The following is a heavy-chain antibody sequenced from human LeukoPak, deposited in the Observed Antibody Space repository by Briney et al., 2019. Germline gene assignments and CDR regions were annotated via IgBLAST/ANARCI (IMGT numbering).Heavy chain of an antibody. V-gene: IGHV3-9*01. CDR1: GFTFDDYA. Sequence: GGSLRLSCAASGFTFDDYAVHWVRQAPGNGLEWVSGISWNSGSIGYADSVKGRFTISRDNAKNSLYLQMNSLRAEDTALYYCAASREMATIRYWGQGTLVTVSS. J-gene: IGHJ4*02. CDR3: AASREMATIRY. D-gene: IGHD5-24*01. CDR2: ISWNSGSI.